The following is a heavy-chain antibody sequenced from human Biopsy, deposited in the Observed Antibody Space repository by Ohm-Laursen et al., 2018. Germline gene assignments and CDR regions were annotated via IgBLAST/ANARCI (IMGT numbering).Heavy chain of an antibody. D-gene: IGHD3-22*01. Sequence: SLRLSCSASGFHFSDYYMSWIRQAPGKGLEWISYIASSGGTTYYVDSVKGRFTISRDNAEKSLYLQMNSLRAEDTAVYYCARDTPETYDYDNDDNSPFPRRYIDYWGQGSLVTASS. CDR3: ARDTPETYDYDNDDNSPFPRRYIDY. J-gene: IGHJ4*02. CDR2: IASSGGTT. CDR1: GFHFSDYY. V-gene: IGHV3-11*01.